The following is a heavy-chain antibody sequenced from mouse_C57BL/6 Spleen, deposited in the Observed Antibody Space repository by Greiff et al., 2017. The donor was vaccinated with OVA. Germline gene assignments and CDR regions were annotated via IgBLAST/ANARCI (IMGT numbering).Heavy chain of an antibody. D-gene: IGHD2-4*01. V-gene: IGHV7-3*01. Sequence: EVKLMESGGGLVQPGGSLSLSCAASGFTFTDYYMSWVRQPPGKALEWLGFIRNKANGYTTEYSASVKGRFTISRDNSQSILYLQMNALRAEDSATYYCARYLYDYDGLDYWGQGTTLTVSS. CDR1: GFTFTDYY. CDR2: IRNKANGYTT. CDR3: ARYLYDYDGLDY. J-gene: IGHJ2*01.